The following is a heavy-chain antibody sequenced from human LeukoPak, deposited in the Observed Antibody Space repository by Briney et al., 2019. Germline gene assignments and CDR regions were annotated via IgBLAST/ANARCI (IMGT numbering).Heavy chain of an antibody. CDR2: ISPSRCYI. D-gene: IGHD2-2*01. CDR3: ARGRGCSSMSCYPDY. CDR1: GFTFSDYY. J-gene: IGHJ4*02. V-gene: IGHV3-11*06. Sequence: PGGSLRLSCSASGFTFSDYYMSWIRQAPGKGLEWVSSISPSRCYIYYADSVKGRFTISRDNAKNSLYLQMNSLRAEDTAVYYCARGRGCSSMSCYPDYWGQGTLVTVSS.